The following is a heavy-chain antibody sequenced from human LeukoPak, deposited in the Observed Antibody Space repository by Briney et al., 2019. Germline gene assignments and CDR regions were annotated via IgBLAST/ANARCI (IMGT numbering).Heavy chain of an antibody. D-gene: IGHD6-19*01. V-gene: IGHV3-23*01. CDR2: ISASGGST. CDR1: GFTFSTYA. Sequence: GGSLRLSCAASGFTFSTYAMSWVRQAPGKGLEWVSLISASGGSTHYADSVKGRFTISRDNSKNTLYLQMNSLRAEDTAEYYCAKDLYSVAGDYWGQGTLVTVSS. J-gene: IGHJ4*02. CDR3: AKDLYSVAGDY.